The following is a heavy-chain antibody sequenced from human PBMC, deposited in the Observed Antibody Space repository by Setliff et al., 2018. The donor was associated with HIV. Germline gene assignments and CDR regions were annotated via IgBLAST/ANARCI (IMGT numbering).Heavy chain of an antibody. V-gene: IGHV2-70*11. CDR1: GFSLSTSGMC. J-gene: IGHJ4*02. CDR3: VRMISYSPYFDY. Sequence: ESGPTLVNPTQTLTLTCTFSGFSLSTSGMCVSWIRQPPGKALEWLARIDWDDDKYYSTSLKTRLTISKDTSKNQVVLKMTNMDPVDTATYYCVRMISYSPYFDYWGRGTLVTVSS. D-gene: IGHD1-26*01. CDR2: IDWDDDK.